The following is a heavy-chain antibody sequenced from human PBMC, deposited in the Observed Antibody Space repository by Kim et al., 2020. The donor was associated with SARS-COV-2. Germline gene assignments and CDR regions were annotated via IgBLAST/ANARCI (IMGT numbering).Heavy chain of an antibody. D-gene: IGHD2-15*01. CDR2: VDYSGSP. CDR3: ARGKDFRYCSASGCSGGYYYYAMDA. J-gene: IGHJ6*02. Sequence: SETLSLTCAVYGGSGSFSGFYWTWVRQSPGKGLEWIGEVDYSGSPDYSPSLKGRATISVDTSKNQFSLKLYSVTAADTGLYFCARGKDFRYCSASGCSGGYYYYAMDAWGQGTTVTVSS. V-gene: IGHV4-34*01. CDR1: GGSGSFSGFY.